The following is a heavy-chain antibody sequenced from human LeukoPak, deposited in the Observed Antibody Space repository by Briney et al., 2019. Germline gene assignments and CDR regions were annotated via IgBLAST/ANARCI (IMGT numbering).Heavy chain of an antibody. Sequence: SQTLSPTCTVSGGSISSGSYYWSWIRQPAGKGLEWIGRIYTSGSTNYNPSLKSRVTISVDTSKNQFSLKLSSVTAADTAVYYCARVAPWKGFGYSSSWPDDYWGQGTLVTVSS. V-gene: IGHV4-61*02. CDR2: IYTSGST. J-gene: IGHJ4*02. CDR3: ARVAPWKGFGYSSSWPDDY. CDR1: GGSISSGSYY. D-gene: IGHD6-13*01.